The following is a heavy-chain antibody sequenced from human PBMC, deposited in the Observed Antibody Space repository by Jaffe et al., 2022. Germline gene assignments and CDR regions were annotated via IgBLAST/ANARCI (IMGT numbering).Heavy chain of an antibody. D-gene: IGHD3-22*01. Sequence: QVQLQESGPGLVKPSETLSLTCAVSGYSISSGYYWGWIRQPPGKGLEWIGSIYHSGSTYYNPSLKSRVTISVDTSKNQFSLKLSSVTAADTAVYYCAREGVLDSSGNNWFDPWGQGTLVTVSS. V-gene: IGHV4-38-2*02. CDR3: AREGVLDSSGNNWFDP. J-gene: IGHJ5*02. CDR2: IYHSGST. CDR1: GYSISSGYY.